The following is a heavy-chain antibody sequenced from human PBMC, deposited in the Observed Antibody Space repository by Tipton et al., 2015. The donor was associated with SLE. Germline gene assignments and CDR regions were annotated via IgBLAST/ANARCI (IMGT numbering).Heavy chain of an antibody. CDR1: GFSFSSFT. D-gene: IGHD6-13*01. V-gene: IGHV3-23*01. J-gene: IGHJ3*02. CDR2: ISGSGDTT. Sequence: SLRLSCTASGFSFSSFTMNWLRQAPGRGLEWVSAISGSGDTTFYADSVKGRFTVSRDNSKNTLYLQMNSLRAEDTAVYYCASPYSHGAFDIWGQGTMVTVSS. CDR3: ASPYSHGAFDI.